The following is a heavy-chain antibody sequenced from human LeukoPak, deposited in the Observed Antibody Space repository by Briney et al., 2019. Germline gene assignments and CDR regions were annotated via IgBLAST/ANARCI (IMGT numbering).Heavy chain of an antibody. CDR2: ISSSGSTT. CDR3: AKDRTLDY. CDR1: GFTFSSYE. D-gene: IGHD1-14*01. Sequence: GGSLRLSRAASGFTFSSYEMNWVRQAPGKGLEWVSYISSSGSTTYYADSVKGRFTISRDNSKNTLYLQMNRLRAEDTAVYYCAKDRTLDYWGQGTLVTVSS. J-gene: IGHJ4*02. V-gene: IGHV3-48*03.